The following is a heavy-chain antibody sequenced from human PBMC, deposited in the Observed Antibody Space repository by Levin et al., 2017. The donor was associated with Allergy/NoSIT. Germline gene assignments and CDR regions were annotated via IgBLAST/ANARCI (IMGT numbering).Heavy chain of an antibody. CDR1: GFTFSSYA. CDR2: ISYDGSNK. Sequence: GGSLRLSCAASGFTFSSYAMHWVRQAPGKGLEWVAVISYDGSNKYYADSVKGRFTISRDNSKNTLYLQMNSLRAEDTAVYYCARDLKGSYFDYWGQGTLVTVSS. D-gene: IGHD1-26*01. J-gene: IGHJ4*02. CDR3: ARDLKGSYFDY. V-gene: IGHV3-30-3*01.